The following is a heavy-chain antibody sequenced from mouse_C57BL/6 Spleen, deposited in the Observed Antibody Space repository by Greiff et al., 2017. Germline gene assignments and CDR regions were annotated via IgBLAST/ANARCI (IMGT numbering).Heavy chain of an antibody. CDR3: TRAGLSSPWFAY. CDR1: GFTFSSYA. J-gene: IGHJ3*01. CDR2: ISSGGDYI. D-gene: IGHD1-1*01. V-gene: IGHV5-9-1*02. Sequence: EVKLMESGEGLVKPGGSLKLSCAASGFTFSSYAMSWVRQTPEKRLEWVAYISSGGDYIYYADTVKGRFTISRDNARNTLYLQMSSLKSEDTAMYYCTRAGLSSPWFAYWGQGTLVTVSA.